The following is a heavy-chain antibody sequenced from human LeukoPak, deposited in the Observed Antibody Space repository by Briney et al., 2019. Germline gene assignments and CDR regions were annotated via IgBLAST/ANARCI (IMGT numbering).Heavy chain of an antibody. J-gene: IGHJ5*02. D-gene: IGHD3-3*01. V-gene: IGHV1-2*02. CDR3: ARDGDFWSGYSWFDP. CDR2: INPNSGGT. Sequence: GESLKISCKGSGYTFTGYYMHWVRQAPGQGLEWMGWINPNSGGTNYAQKFQGRVTMTRDTSISTAYMELSRLRSDDTAVYYCARDGDFWSGYSWFDPWGQGTLVTVSS. CDR1: GYTFTGYY.